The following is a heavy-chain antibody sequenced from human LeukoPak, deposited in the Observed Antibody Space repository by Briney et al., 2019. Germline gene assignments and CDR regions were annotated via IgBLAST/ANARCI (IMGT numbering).Heavy chain of an antibody. CDR2: IYHSGGT. CDR1: GGSFSGYY. D-gene: IGHD3-16*01. V-gene: IGHV4-34*01. J-gene: IGHJ4*02. CDR3: ARDPDLGGAREFDY. Sequence: SETLSLTCAVYGGSFSGYYWSWIRQPPGKGLEWIGEIYHSGGTNYNPSLKSRVTISVDKSKNQFSLKLSSVTAADTAVYYCARDPDLGGAREFDYWGQGTLVTVSS.